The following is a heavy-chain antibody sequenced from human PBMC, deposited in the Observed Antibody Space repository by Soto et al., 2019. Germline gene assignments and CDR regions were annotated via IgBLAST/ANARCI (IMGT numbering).Heavy chain of an antibody. CDR3: ARVARDYSNYDWFDP. V-gene: IGHV1-69*13. D-gene: IGHD4-4*01. J-gene: IGHJ5*02. Sequence: SVKVSCKASGVTFSSYAISWVRQAPGQGLEWMGGIIPIFGTANYAQKFQGRVTITADESTSTAYMELSSLRSEDTAVYYCARVARDYSNYDWFDPWGQGTLVTVSS. CDR2: IIPIFGTA. CDR1: GVTFSSYA.